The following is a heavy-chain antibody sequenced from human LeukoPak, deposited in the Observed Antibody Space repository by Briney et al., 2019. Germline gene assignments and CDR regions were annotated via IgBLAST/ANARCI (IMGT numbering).Heavy chain of an antibody. D-gene: IGHD3-3*01. CDR1: GFTFSSYE. CDR2: ISSSGSTI. CDR3: SRVRDYDFWSGPYYMDV. Sequence: GGSLRLSCAASGFTFSSYEMNWVRQAPGKGLEWVSYISSSGSTIYYADSVKGRFTMSRDNAKNSLYLQMNSLRAEDTAVYYCSRVRDYDFWSGPYYMDVWGKGTTVTVSS. J-gene: IGHJ6*03. V-gene: IGHV3-48*03.